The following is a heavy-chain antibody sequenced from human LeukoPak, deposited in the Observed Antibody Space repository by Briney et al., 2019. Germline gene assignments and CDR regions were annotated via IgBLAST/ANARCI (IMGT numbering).Heavy chain of an antibody. CDR3: ARDRIWFGELLDYYYMGV. Sequence: ASVTVSCKASGYTFTIYGISGVRQAPGQGGEWMGWINPNSGGTNYAQKFQGTVTMTRATSISTAYMELSRLRSDDTAVYYCARDRIWFGELLDYYYMGVWGKGTTVTVSS. D-gene: IGHD3-10*01. CDR2: INPNSGGT. CDR1: GYTFTIYG. V-gene: IGHV1-2*02. J-gene: IGHJ6*03.